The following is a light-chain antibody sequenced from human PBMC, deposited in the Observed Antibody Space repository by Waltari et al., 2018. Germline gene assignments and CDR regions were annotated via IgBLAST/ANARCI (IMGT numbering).Light chain of an antibody. J-gene: IGKJ3*01. CDR3: QKYNSAPIFT. CDR1: QGISNY. CDR2: AAS. V-gene: IGKV1-27*01. Sequence: DIQMTQSPSSLSASVGDRVTITCRASQGISNYLAWYQQKPGKVPKLLIYAASTLQSGVPSRCSGSGSGTDFTLTISSLQPEDVATYYCQKYNSAPIFTFGPGTKVDIK.